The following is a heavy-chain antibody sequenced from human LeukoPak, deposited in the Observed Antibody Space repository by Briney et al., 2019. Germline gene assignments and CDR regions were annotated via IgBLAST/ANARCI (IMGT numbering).Heavy chain of an antibody. V-gene: IGHV3-23*01. Sequence: PGGSLRLSCAASGFSFSNYDMTWVRQAPGKGLDWVSTLSDSGGSTYYADSVKGRFTISRDNAKNSLYLQMNSLRAEDTAVYYCAREGYGGWFDPWGQGTLVTVSS. CDR2: LSDSGGST. D-gene: IGHD5-18*01. CDR1: GFSFSNYD. CDR3: AREGYGGWFDP. J-gene: IGHJ5*02.